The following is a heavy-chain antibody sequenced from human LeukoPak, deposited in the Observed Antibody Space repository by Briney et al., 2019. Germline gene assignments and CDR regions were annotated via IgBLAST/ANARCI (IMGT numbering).Heavy chain of an antibody. CDR2: VHRSGST. CDR3: ARLFRLRLGELSSFRYYFDY. J-gene: IGHJ4*02. CDR1: VDSTNGNY. D-gene: IGHD3-16*02. V-gene: IGHV4-4*02. Sequence: PSETLSRTCAVSVDSTNGNYRSWVRQSPGKGLEWVWEVHRSGSTNYKPSLKRRVTISIDRSKDQISLDLTSVTAADTAVYYCARLFRLRLGELSSFRYYFDYWGQGTLVTVSS.